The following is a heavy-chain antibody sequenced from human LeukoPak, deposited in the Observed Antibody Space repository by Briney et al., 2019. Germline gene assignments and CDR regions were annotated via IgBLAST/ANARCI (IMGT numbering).Heavy chain of an antibody. V-gene: IGHV3-30*04. CDR2: ISYDGSNK. D-gene: IGHD3-10*01. CDR3: ARDLGGSGSYYNVGMDV. Sequence: PGGSLRLSCAASRFTVSSYAMHWVRQAPGKGLEWVAVISYDGSNKYYADSVKGRFTISRDNPKNTLYLQMNSLRAEDTAVYYCARDLGGSGSYYNVGMDVWGKGTTVTVSS. CDR1: RFTVSSYA. J-gene: IGHJ6*04.